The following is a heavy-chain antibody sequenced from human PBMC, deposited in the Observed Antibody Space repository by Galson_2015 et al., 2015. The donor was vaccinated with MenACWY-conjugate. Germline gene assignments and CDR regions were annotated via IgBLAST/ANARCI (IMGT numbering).Heavy chain of an antibody. CDR1: GFTFSSYD. J-gene: IGHJ2*01. CDR3: ARGEGATITRDYWYFDL. CDR2: IGTAGDP. V-gene: IGHV3-13*05. Sequence: SLRLPCAASGFTFSSYDMHWVRQATGKGLEWVSAIGTAGDPYYPGSVKGRFTISRENAKNSLYLQMNSLRAGDTAVYYCARGEGATITRDYWYFDLWGRGTLVTVSS. D-gene: IGHD5-12*01.